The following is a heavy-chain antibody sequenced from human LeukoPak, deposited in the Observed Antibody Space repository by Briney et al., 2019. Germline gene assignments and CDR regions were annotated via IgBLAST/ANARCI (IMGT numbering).Heavy chain of an antibody. V-gene: IGHV3-21*01. CDR3: ARDYYDSSGLTDY. CDR1: GFTFSSYS. CDR2: ISSSSSYI. J-gene: IGHJ4*02. D-gene: IGHD3-22*01. Sequence: PGGSLRLSCAASGFTFSSYSMNWVRQAPGKGLDWVSSISSSSSYIYYADSVKGRFTISRDNAKNSLYLQMNSLRAEDTAVYYCARDYYDSSGLTDYWGQGTLVTVSS.